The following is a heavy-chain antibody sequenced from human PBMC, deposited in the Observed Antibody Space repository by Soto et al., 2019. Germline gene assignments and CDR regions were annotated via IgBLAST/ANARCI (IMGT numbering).Heavy chain of an antibody. D-gene: IGHD3-3*01. CDR2: INHSGST. CDR3: ARGRSYYDFWSGYVGHNSPGPYYFDY. J-gene: IGHJ4*02. V-gene: IGHV4-34*01. CDR1: GGSFSGYY. Sequence: KPSETLSLTCAVYGGSFSGYYWSWIRQPPGKGLEWIGEINHSGSTNYNPSLKSRVTISVDTSKNQFSLKLSSVTAADTAVYYCARGRSYYDFWSGYVGHNSPGPYYFDYWGQGTLVTVSS.